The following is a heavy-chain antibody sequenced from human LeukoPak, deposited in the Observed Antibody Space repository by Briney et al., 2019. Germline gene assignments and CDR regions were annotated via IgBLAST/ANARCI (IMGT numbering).Heavy chain of an antibody. D-gene: IGHD2-8*01. Sequence: PGESLRLSCAASGFSFRNSWMAWVRQAPGKGLEWVALTNEDESAKYYVDSVKGRFTISRDNAKNSLFLQMNSLRDEDTAMYYCARGVNRAYDIWGHRTMVTVSS. CDR3: ARGVNRAYDI. CDR2: TNEDESAK. J-gene: IGHJ3*02. CDR1: GFSFRNSW. V-gene: IGHV3-7*01.